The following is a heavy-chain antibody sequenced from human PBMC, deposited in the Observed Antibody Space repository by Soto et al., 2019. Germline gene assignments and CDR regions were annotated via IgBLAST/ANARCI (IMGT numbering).Heavy chain of an antibody. J-gene: IGHJ4*02. V-gene: IGHV3-23*01. CDR1: GFTFSNYA. CDR2: ISGSGGST. Sequence: EVQLLESGGGLVQPGGSLRLSCAASGFTFSNYAVTWVRQAPGKGLEWVSTISGSGGSTYYADSVKGRFTISRDNSKNTLYLQMNGLRAEDTAVYYCAKDEGGSWYEIDYWGQGTLVTVSS. CDR3: AKDEGGSWYEIDY. D-gene: IGHD6-13*01.